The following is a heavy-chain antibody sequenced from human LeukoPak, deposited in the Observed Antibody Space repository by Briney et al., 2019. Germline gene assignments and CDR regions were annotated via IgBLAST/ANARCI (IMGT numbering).Heavy chain of an antibody. CDR2: TSGSGGST. CDR1: GFTFSSYA. J-gene: IGHJ4*02. Sequence: PGGSLRLSCAASGFTFSSYAMSWVRQAPGKGLEWVSGTSGSGGSTYYADSVKGRFTISRDNSKNTLYLQMNSLRAEDTAVYYCAKDYYGSGSYRHFDHWGQGTLVSVSS. D-gene: IGHD3-10*01. V-gene: IGHV3-23*01. CDR3: AKDYYGSGSYRHFDH.